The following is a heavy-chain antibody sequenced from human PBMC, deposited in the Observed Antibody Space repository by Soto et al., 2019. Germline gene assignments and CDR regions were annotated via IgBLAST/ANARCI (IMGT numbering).Heavy chain of an antibody. CDR2: IFHLGGA. Sequence: QVQLQESGPGLVKPSGTLSLICDVSGGSIHSSYWWSWVRQPPGRRLEWIGEIFHLGGATYNPSFESRVTISVDKAKNQFYLKLTSVTAADSAIYFCARSFDYWGSGILVTVSS. V-gene: IGHV4-4*02. CDR1: GGSIHSSYW. J-gene: IGHJ4*02. CDR3: ARSFDY.